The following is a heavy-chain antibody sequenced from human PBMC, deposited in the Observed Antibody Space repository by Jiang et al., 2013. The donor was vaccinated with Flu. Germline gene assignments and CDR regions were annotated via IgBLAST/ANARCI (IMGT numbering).Heavy chain of an antibody. V-gene: IGHV6-1*01. Sequence: SQTLSLTCTISGDSVSSDSAAWNWIRQSPSGGLEWLGRTYYRSKWYLDYALSVQSRITINPDTSKNQFSLHLKSVTPEDSALYYCASGPGDYWGQGILVTVSS. CDR1: GDSVSSDSAA. J-gene: IGHJ4*02. CDR3: ASGPGDY. CDR2: TYYRSKWYL.